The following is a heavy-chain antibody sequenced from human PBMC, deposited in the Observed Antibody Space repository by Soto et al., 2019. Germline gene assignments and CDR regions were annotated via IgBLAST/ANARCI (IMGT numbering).Heavy chain of an antibody. V-gene: IGHV3-23*01. CDR3: TRDPSGDSSGWWISFDY. J-gene: IGHJ4*02. D-gene: IGHD6-19*01. CDR2: ISGSGGST. Sequence: GGSLRLSCAASGFTFSNYAMSWVRQAPGKGLEWVSVISGSGGSTYYADSVKGRFTISRDNSKNTLYLQMNSLRAEDTAVYYCTRDPSGDSSGWWISFDYWGQGTLVTVSS. CDR1: GFTFSNYA.